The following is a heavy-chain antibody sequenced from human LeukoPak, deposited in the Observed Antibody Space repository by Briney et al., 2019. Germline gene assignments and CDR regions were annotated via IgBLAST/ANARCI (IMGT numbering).Heavy chain of an antibody. D-gene: IGHD3-22*01. CDR1: GGTFSSYT. CDR3: ARNHYYDSSLGYYFDY. CDR2: IIPFLGIA. V-gene: IGHV1-69*02. Sequence: SVKVSCKASGGTFSSYTISWVRQAPGQGLEWMGRIIPFLGIANYAQKFQGRVTITADKSTSTAYMELSSLRSEDTAVYYCARNHYYDSSLGYYFDYWGQGTLVTVSS. J-gene: IGHJ4*02.